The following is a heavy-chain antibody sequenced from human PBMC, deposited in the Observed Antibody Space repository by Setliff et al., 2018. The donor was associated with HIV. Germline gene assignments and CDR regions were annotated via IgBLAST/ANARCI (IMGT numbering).Heavy chain of an antibody. D-gene: IGHD6-19*01. CDR1: RDSIRNGAYY. Sequence: PSETLSLTCTVSRDSIRNGAYYWGWIRQPPGKGLEWIGSIYYSGSAYYNPSSKSRVTLSVDTSENQFSLRLSSVTAADTAVYFCARGGTVSADFDSWGQGTLVTVSS. CDR2: IYYSGSA. V-gene: IGHV4-39*07. CDR3: ARGGTVSADFDS. J-gene: IGHJ4*02.